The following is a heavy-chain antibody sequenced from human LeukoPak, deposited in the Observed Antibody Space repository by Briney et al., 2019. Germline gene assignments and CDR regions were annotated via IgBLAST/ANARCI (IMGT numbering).Heavy chain of an antibody. J-gene: IGHJ5*02. CDR3: ARELDSYYYGSGNT. V-gene: IGHV3-48*02. D-gene: IGHD3-10*01. CDR2: ISSSSSTI. CDR1: GFTFRNNW. Sequence: PGGSLRLSCAASGFTFRNNWMNWIRQAPGKGLEWVSYISSSSSTIYYADSVKGRFTISRGNAKNSLYLQMNSLRDEDTAVYYCARELDSYYYGSGNTWGQGTLVTVSS.